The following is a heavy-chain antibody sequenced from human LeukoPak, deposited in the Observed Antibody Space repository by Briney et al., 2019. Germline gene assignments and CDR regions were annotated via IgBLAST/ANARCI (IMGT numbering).Heavy chain of an antibody. CDR1: GYTFTSYG. Sequence: ASVKVSCKASGYTFTSYGISWVRQAPGQGLEWMGWISAYNGNTNYAQKLQGRVTMTTDTSTSTAYMELRSLRSDDTAVYYCAREPFSGDSGIELDYRGQGTLVTVSS. CDR2: ISAYNGNT. CDR3: AREPFSGDSGIELDY. D-gene: IGHD1-26*01. V-gene: IGHV1-18*01. J-gene: IGHJ4*02.